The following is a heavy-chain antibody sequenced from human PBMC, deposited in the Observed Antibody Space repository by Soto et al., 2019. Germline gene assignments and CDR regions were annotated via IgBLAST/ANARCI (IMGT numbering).Heavy chain of an antibody. J-gene: IGHJ4*02. Sequence: GGSLRLSCAASGFTFSSYGMHWVRQAPGKGLEWVAVIWYDGSNKYYGDSVKGRFTISRDNSKNTLYLQMNSLRAEDTAVYYCARDSKVPYSSSWHGRFDYWGQGTLVTVSS. CDR1: GFTFSSYG. CDR3: ARDSKVPYSSSWHGRFDY. D-gene: IGHD6-13*01. CDR2: IWYDGSNK. V-gene: IGHV3-33*01.